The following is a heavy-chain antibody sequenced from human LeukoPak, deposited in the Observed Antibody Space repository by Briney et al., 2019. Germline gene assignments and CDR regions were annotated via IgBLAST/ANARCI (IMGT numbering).Heavy chain of an antibody. CDR2: ISAYNGNT. D-gene: IGHD3-3*01. CDR3: ARDGRGYDFWSGYYMEGPYYFDY. V-gene: IGHV1-18*01. CDR1: GYTFTSYG. J-gene: IGHJ4*02. Sequence: GASVKVSCKASGYTFTSYGISWVRQAPGQGLEWMGWISAYNGNTNYAQKLQGRVTMTTDTSTSTAYMELRSLRSDDTAVYYCARDGRGYDFWSGYYMEGPYYFDYWGQGTLVTVSS.